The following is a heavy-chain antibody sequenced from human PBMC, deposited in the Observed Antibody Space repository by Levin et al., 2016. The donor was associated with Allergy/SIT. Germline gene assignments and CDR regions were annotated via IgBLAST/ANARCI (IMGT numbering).Heavy chain of an antibody. CDR2: AIPVSGTS. D-gene: IGHD2/OR15-2a*01. V-gene: IGHV1-69*13. J-gene: IGHJ1*01. Sequence: SVKVSCKVSGGSFTSHAISWVRQAPGQGLEWMGTAIPVSGTSHYAQKFQGGITISADESTTTVYLELRSLKSEDTAVYFCTVSTDWRVWGQGTLVTVSS. CDR1: GGSFTSHA. CDR3: TVSTDWRV.